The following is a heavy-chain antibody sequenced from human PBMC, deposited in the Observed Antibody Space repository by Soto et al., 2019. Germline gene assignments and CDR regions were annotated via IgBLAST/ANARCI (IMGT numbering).Heavy chain of an antibody. V-gene: IGHV1-69*12. J-gene: IGHJ6*02. Sequence: QVQLVQSGAEVKKPGSSVKVSCKASGGTFSSYAISWVRQAPGQGLEWMGGIIPIFGTANYAQKFQGRVTSTAEESTSTAYRGRSRLRSEDTAVYYCARAPIAVAGTGHGMDVWGQGTTVTVSS. CDR2: IIPIFGTA. CDR3: ARAPIAVAGTGHGMDV. CDR1: GGTFSSYA. D-gene: IGHD6-19*01.